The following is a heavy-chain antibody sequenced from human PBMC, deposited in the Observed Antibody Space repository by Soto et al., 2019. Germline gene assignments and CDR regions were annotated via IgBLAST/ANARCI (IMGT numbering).Heavy chain of an antibody. D-gene: IGHD5-12*01. CDR3: ARDATTMDV. V-gene: IGHV3-30-3*01. CDR1: GFIVSTYA. J-gene: IGHJ6*02. Sequence: ESGGGVVQPGRSLRLSCAASGFIVSTYALHWVRQAPGKGLQWVAVILYDGSNKYYADSVKGRFPISRDISKNTVYLQMNTLRTEDTALYYCARDATTMDVWGQGTTVTVSS. CDR2: ILYDGSNK.